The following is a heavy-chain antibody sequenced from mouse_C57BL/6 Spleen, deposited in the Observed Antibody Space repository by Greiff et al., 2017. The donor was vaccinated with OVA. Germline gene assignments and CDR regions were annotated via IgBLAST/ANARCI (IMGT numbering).Heavy chain of an antibody. CDR2: IHPNSGST. Sequence: QVQLQQPGAELVKPGASVKLSCKASGYTFTSYWMHWVKQRPGQGLEWIGMIHPNSGSTNYNEKFKSKATLPVDKSSSTAYMQLSSLTSEDSAVDYCAREGDDYLDYGGQGTTLTVSS. V-gene: IGHV1-64*01. CDR3: AREGDDYLDY. CDR1: GYTFTSYW. J-gene: IGHJ2*01.